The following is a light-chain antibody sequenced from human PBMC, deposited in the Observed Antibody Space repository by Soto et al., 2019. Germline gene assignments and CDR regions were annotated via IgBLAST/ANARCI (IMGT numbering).Light chain of an antibody. J-gene: IGKJ4*01. V-gene: IGKV3-15*01. CDR1: QSVGSN. Sequence: IVMTQSPATLSVSPGERVILSCRASQSVGSNVAWYQQKPCQSPRLLIYGASTRVTGIPARFTGSGSGTEFTLTINSLQSEDFAMYHCQQYDNWPPFTFGGGTKVEIK. CDR2: GAS. CDR3: QQYDNWPPFT.